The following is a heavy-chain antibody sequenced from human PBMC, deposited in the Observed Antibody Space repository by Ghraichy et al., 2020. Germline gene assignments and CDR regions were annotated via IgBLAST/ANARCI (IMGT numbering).Heavy chain of an antibody. CDR3: ARVGGGYISDWPFDS. D-gene: IGHD6-19*01. J-gene: IGHJ4*02. Sequence: SQTLSLTCTVSGGSISSHYWNWIRQPPGKGLEWIGDIYHSWITNYNPSLKSRVSISVDMSKNQFSLKLTSVTAADTAVYFCARVGGGYISDWPFDSWGQGTLVTVSS. CDR1: GGSISSHY. V-gene: IGHV4-59*11. CDR2: IYHSWIT.